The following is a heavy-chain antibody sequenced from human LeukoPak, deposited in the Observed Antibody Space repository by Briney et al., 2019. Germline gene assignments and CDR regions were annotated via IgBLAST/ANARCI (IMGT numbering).Heavy chain of an antibody. CDR2: INHSGST. CDR3: ARDNYDILTGYYRPPDY. CDR1: GGSFSGYY. Sequence: KSSETLSLTCAVYGGSFSGYYWSWIRQPPGKGLEWIGEINHSGSTNYNPSLKSRVTISVDTSKNQFSLKLSSVTAADTAVYYCARDNYDILTGYYRPPDYWGQGTLVTVSS. J-gene: IGHJ4*02. D-gene: IGHD3-9*01. V-gene: IGHV4-34*01.